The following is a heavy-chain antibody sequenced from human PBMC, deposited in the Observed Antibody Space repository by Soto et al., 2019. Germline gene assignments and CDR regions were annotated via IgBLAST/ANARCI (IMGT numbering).Heavy chain of an antibody. CDR3: ASDRGYCSGGSCYFDY. CDR2: IIPIFGTA. CDR1: GGTFSSYA. J-gene: IGHJ4*02. Sequence: SVKVSCKASGGTFSSYAISWVRQAPGQGLEWMGGIIPIFGTANYAQKFQGRVTITADESTSTAYMELSSLRSEDTAVYYCASDRGYCSGGSCYFDYWGQGTLVTVSS. D-gene: IGHD2-15*01. V-gene: IGHV1-69*13.